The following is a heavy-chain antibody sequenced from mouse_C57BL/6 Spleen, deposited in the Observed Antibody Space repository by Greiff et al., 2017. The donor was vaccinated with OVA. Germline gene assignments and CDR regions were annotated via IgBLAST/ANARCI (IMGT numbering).Heavy chain of an antibody. CDR2: ISSGSSTI. D-gene: IGHD3-2*02. V-gene: IGHV5-17*01. CDR3: AKGEAQATAWFAY. Sequence: EVQLVESGGGLVKPGGSLKLSCAASGFTFSDYGMHWVRQAPEKGLEWVAYISSGSSTIYYADTVKGRFTISRDNAKNTLFLQMTSLRSEDTAMYYCAKGEAQATAWFAYWGQGTLVTVSA. J-gene: IGHJ3*01. CDR1: GFTFSDYG.